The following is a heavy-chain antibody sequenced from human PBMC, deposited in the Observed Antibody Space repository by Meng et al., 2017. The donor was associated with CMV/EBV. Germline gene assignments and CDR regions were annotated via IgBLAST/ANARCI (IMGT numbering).Heavy chain of an antibody. Sequence: GGSLRLSCAASGFTFSSYEMNWVRQAPGKGLEWVSYISSSGSTIYYADSVKGRFTISRDNAKNSLYLQMNSLRAEDTVVYYCARMGRFLEWLSPLDYWGQGTTVTVSS. CDR2: ISSSGSTI. CDR1: GFTFSSYE. D-gene: IGHD3-3*01. CDR3: ARMGRFLEWLSPLDY. V-gene: IGHV3-48*03. J-gene: IGHJ4*03.